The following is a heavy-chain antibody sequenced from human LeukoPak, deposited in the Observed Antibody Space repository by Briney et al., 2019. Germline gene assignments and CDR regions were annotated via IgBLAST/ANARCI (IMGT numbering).Heavy chain of an antibody. V-gene: IGHV3-23*01. Sequence: GGSLRLSCAASGFTFSSYAMNWVRQAPGKGLEWVSAISGSGGSTYYADSVKGRFTISRDNSKNTLYLQMNSLRAEDTAVYYCAKAPYDSRIYYFDYWGQGTLVTVSS. D-gene: IGHD3-22*01. J-gene: IGHJ4*02. CDR2: ISGSGGST. CDR1: GFTFSSYA. CDR3: AKAPYDSRIYYFDY.